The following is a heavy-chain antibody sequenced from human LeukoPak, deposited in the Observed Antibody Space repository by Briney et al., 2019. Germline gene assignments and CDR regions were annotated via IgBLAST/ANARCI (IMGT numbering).Heavy chain of an antibody. CDR3: ARDSSSGWQHDY. V-gene: IGHV3-66*01. D-gene: IGHD6-19*01. J-gene: IGHJ4*02. Sequence: GGSLRLSCAASGFTFSTYGMSWVRQAPGKGLEWVSVIYSGGSTSYADSVKGRFTISRDNSKNTLYLQMNSLRAEDTAVYYCARDSSSGWQHDYWGQGTLVTVSS. CDR1: GFTFSTYG. CDR2: IYSGGST.